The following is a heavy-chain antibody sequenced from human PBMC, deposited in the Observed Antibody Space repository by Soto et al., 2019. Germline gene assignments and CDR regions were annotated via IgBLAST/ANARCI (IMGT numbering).Heavy chain of an antibody. D-gene: IGHD3-22*01. J-gene: IGHJ4*02. Sequence: EVQLVESGGDLVKPGGSLRLSCAASGFTFSTYSMNWVRQAPGKGLEWVSSITTTSTYIYYADSVKGRFTISRDNDKNSLYLQMYSLRVEDTAIYYCAREGYDNSRGEGIDYWGQGTLVTVSS. CDR2: ITTTSTYI. CDR1: GFTFSTYS. V-gene: IGHV3-21*01. CDR3: AREGYDNSRGEGIDY.